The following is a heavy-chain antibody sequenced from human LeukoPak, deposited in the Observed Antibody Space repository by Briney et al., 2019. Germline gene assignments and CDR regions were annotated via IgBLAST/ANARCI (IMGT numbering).Heavy chain of an antibody. CDR3: ARPHTAMVSGDAFDI. D-gene: IGHD5-18*01. Sequence: QPGGSLRLSCAASGFTFSSYEMNWVRQAPGKGLEWVSYISSSGSTIYYADSVKGRFTISRDNAKNSLYLQMNSLRAEDTAVYYCARPHTAMVSGDAFDIWGQGTMVTVSS. V-gene: IGHV3-48*03. CDR1: GFTFSSYE. CDR2: ISSSGSTI. J-gene: IGHJ3*02.